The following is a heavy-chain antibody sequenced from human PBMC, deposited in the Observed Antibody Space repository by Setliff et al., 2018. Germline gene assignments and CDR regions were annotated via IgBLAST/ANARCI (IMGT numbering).Heavy chain of an antibody. J-gene: IGHJ4*02. D-gene: IGHD1-26*01. CDR3: AKGSVPIVGTTYSFDY. V-gene: IGHV3-23*01. CDR1: GFTFSSYG. CDR2: ISISGGDT. Sequence: GGSLRLSCEASGFTFSSYGMSWVRQAPGKGLEWVSIISISGGDTYYADSVKGRFTISRDNSKNTLYLQMNSLRAEDTAVYYCAKGSVPIVGTTYSFDYWGQGTLVTVSS.